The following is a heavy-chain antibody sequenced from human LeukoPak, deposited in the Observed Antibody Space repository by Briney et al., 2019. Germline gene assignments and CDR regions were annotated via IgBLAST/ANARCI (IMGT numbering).Heavy chain of an antibody. V-gene: IGHV3-23*01. CDR1: GFTFSSYA. J-gene: IGHJ4*02. CDR2: ISGSGGST. Sequence: GGSLRLSCAASGFTFSSYAMSWARQAPGKGLEWVSAISGSGGSTYYADSVKGRFTISRDNSKNTLYLQMNSLRAEDTAVYYCAKYWDSSGWYSYYFDYWGQGTLVTVSS. CDR3: AKYWDSSGWYSYYFDY. D-gene: IGHD6-19*01.